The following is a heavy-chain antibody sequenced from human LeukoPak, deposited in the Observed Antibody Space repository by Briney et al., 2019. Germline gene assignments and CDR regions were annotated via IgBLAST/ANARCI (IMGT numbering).Heavy chain of an antibody. CDR2: INPNSGGT. V-gene: IGHV1-2*02. Sequence: APVKVSCKASGYTFTGYYMHWVRQAPGQGLEWMGWINPNSGGTNYAQKFQGRVTMTRDTSISTAYMELSRLRSDDTAVYYCASPSSGGGNFDYWGQGTLVTVSS. CDR1: GYTFTGYY. J-gene: IGHJ4*02. CDR3: ASPSSGGGNFDY. D-gene: IGHD6-19*01.